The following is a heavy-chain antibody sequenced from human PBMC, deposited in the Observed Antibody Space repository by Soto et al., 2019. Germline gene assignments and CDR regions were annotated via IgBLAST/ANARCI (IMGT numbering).Heavy chain of an antibody. J-gene: IGHJ6*02. Sequence: PGGSLRLSCAVSGFTFRNYWMHWVRQAPGEGLAWVSQINGDGRSATYADSVRGRFTISRDNAKNTLYLQMNSLSAEDTAVYYCIRGGVLYGLDVSGQGTSVTVSS. V-gene: IGHV3-74*01. CDR1: GFTFRNYW. CDR2: INGDGRSA. D-gene: IGHD2-8*01. CDR3: IRGGVLYGLDV.